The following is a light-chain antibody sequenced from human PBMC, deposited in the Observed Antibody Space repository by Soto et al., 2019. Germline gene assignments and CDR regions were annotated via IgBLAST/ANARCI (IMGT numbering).Light chain of an antibody. V-gene: IGLV2-8*01. CDR3: SSFAGINNLL. CDR1: SSDVGAYDY. CDR2: EVS. J-gene: IGLJ2*01. Sequence: QSVLTQPPSASGSPGQSVTISCTGTSSDVGAYDYVSWYQQHPGKAPKLMIYEVSQRLSGVPDRFSGSKSGNTASLTISGLQAEDEGDYYCSSFAGINNLLFGGGTQLTVL.